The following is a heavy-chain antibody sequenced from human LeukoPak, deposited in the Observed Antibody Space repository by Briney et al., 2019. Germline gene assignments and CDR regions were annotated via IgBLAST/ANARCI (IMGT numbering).Heavy chain of an antibody. CDR3: VKGLHMLDY. Sequence: GGSLRLPCAASGFIFRDYAMTWVRQTPGKGPEWVSTIAYIGSFYADSVKDRFSISRDDSKNTLYLQMNNLRADDSAVYFCVKGLHMLDYWGQGTLVTVSS. CDR2: IAYIGS. D-gene: IGHD3-16*01. J-gene: IGHJ4*02. CDR1: GFIFRDYA. V-gene: IGHV3-23*01.